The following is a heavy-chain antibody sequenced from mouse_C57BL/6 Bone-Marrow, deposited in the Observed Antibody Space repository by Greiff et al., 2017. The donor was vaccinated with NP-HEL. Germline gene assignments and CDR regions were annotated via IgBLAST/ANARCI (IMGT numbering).Heavy chain of an antibody. V-gene: IGHV5-6*02. Sequence: EVMLVESGGDLVKPGGPLKLSCAASGFTFSSYGMSWVRQTPDKRLEWVATISSGGSYTYYPDSVKGRFTISRDNAKNTLYLQMSSLKSEDTAMYYCARRGREMDYWGQGTSVTVSS. CDR3: ARRGREMDY. D-gene: IGHD3-3*01. J-gene: IGHJ4*01. CDR1: GFTFSSYG. CDR2: ISSGGSYT.